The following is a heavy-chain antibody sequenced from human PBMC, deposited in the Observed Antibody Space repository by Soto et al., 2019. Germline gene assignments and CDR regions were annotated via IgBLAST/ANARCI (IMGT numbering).Heavy chain of an antibody. J-gene: IGHJ6*02. V-gene: IGHV4-30-2*02. CDR1: CGSISSGGYS. CDR3: ARNPCGGSGGSCYSGGYYYYYPGMDV. CDR2: IYHSGST. D-gene: IGHD2-15*01. Sequence: SETLSLTCAVSCGSISSGGYSWSWIRQPPGKGLEWIGYIYHSGSTYYNPSLKSRVTISVDTSKNQFSLKLSSVTAADTAVYYCARNPCGGSGGSCYSGGYYYYYPGMDVWGQGTTVTVSS.